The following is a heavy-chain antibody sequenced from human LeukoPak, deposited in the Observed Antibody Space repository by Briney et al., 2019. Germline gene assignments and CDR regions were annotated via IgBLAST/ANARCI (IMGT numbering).Heavy chain of an antibody. CDR2: IYYSGST. CDR3: ARILRGYSYGWYFDL. D-gene: IGHD5-18*01. CDR1: GGSISSYY. V-gene: IGHV4-59*08. Sequence: SETLSPTCTVSGGSISSYYWSWIRQPPGKGLEWIGYIYYSGSTNYNPSLKSRVTISVDTSKNQFSLKLSSVTAADTAVYYCARILRGYSYGWYFDLWGRGTLVTVSS. J-gene: IGHJ2*01.